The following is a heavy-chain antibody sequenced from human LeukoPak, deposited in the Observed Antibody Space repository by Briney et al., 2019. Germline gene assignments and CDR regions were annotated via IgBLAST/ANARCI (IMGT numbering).Heavy chain of an antibody. CDR1: GGTFSSYA. CDR2: IIPIFGTA. CDR3: ARSRTGTAEVVVVAATPADAFDI. D-gene: IGHD2-15*01. J-gene: IGHJ3*02. Sequence: ASVKVSCKASGGTFSSYAISWVRQARGQGLEWMGWIIPIFGTANYAQKFQGRVTITADESTSTAYMELSSLRSEDTAVYYCARSRTGTAEVVVVAATPADAFDIWGQGTIVTVSS. V-gene: IGHV1-69*01.